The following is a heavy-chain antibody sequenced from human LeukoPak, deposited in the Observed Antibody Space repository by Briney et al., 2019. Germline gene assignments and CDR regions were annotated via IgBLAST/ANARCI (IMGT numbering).Heavy chain of an antibody. Sequence: SQTLSLTCAVSGGSISSGGYYWSWIRQHPGKGLEWLGYIYYSGSTYYNPSLKSRVTISVDTSKNQFSLKLSSVTAADTAVYYCARAVSYYDSSVGAFDIWGQGTMVTVSS. V-gene: IGHV4-31*11. D-gene: IGHD3-22*01. CDR3: ARAVSYYDSSVGAFDI. CDR1: GGSISSGGYY. J-gene: IGHJ3*02. CDR2: IYYSGST.